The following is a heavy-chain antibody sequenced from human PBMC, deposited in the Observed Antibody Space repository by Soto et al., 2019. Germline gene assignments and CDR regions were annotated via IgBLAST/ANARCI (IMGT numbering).Heavy chain of an antibody. Sequence: GESLKISCKGSGYSFTSYWIGWVRQMPGKGLEWMGIIYPGDSDTRYSPSFQGQVTISADKSISTAYLQWSSLKASDTAMYYCARHSPTYCSSTSCPDPPTPDYWGQGTLVTVSS. D-gene: IGHD2-2*01. CDR3: ARHSPTYCSSTSCPDPPTPDY. J-gene: IGHJ4*02. CDR1: GYSFTSYW. CDR2: IYPGDSDT. V-gene: IGHV5-51*01.